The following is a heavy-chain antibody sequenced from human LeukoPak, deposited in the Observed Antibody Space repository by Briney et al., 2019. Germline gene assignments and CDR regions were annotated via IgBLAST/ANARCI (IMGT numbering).Heavy chain of an antibody. V-gene: IGHV3-23*01. Sequence: PGGSPRLSCAASGFTFSSYAMSWVSQAPGKGLEWVSAISGSGGSTYYADSVKGRFTISRDNSKNTLYLQMNSLRAEDTAVYYCGHSAAGNYYYYGMDVWGQGTTVTVSS. CDR2: ISGSGGST. D-gene: IGHD6-13*01. J-gene: IGHJ6*02. CDR1: GFTFSSYA. CDR3: GHSAAGNYYYYGMDV.